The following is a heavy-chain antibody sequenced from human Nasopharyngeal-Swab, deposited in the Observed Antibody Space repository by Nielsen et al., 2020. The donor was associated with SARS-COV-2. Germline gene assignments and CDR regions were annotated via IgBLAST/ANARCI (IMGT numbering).Heavy chain of an antibody. D-gene: IGHD2-15*01. Sequence: ASVKVSCKTSGYKFTSYFIHWVRLAPGQGLEWMGVIIPSGGSTRYAQKFQGRVSMTSDTSTNTVYMELSSLKSEDTAVYYCARDGDILVVVAATLGFDYWGQGTLVTVSS. CDR3: ARDGDILVVVAATLGFDY. V-gene: IGHV1-46*01. J-gene: IGHJ4*02. CDR2: IIPSGGST. CDR1: GYKFTSYF.